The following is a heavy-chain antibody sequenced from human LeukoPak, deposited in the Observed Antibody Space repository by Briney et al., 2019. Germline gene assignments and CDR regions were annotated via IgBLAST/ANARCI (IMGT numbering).Heavy chain of an antibody. V-gene: IGHV1-18*01. J-gene: IGHJ3*02. CDR3: AREHRGITGPRDAFDI. D-gene: IGHD1-20*01. CDR1: GYTFTSYG. Sequence: ASVKVSCKASGYTFTSYGISWVRQAPGQGLEWMGWISAYNGNTNYAHKLQGRVTMTTDTSTSTAYMELRSLRSDDTAVYYCAREHRGITGPRDAFDIWGQGTMVTVSS. CDR2: ISAYNGNT.